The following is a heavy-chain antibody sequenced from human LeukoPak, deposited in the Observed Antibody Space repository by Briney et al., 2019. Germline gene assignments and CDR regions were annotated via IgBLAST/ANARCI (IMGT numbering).Heavy chain of an antibody. J-gene: IGHJ4*02. CDR1: GGTFSNYA. CDR2: IIPIFGTA. Sequence: ASVKLSCKASGGTFSNYAISWVRQAPGQGLEWMGRIIPIFGTAKYAQKFQGSVTITADKSTSTAYMELNSLRSEDTAVYYCAQQNSYDSSGLDYWGQGTLVTVSS. D-gene: IGHD3-22*01. CDR3: AQQNSYDSSGLDY. V-gene: IGHV1-69*06.